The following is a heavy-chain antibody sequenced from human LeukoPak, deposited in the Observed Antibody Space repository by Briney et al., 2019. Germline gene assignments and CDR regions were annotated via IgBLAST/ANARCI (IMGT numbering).Heavy chain of an antibody. CDR1: GFSFSSYS. Sequence: GGSLRLSCAASGFSFSSYSMNWVRQAPGKGLGYVSYISSGSGTIYYADSVQGRFTISRDNAKNSLYLQMNSLSAEDTAVYYCARAQKYSYDAFDIWGQGTMVTISS. CDR2: ISSGSGTI. CDR3: ARAQKYSYDAFDI. D-gene: IGHD4-11*01. V-gene: IGHV3-48*04. J-gene: IGHJ3*02.